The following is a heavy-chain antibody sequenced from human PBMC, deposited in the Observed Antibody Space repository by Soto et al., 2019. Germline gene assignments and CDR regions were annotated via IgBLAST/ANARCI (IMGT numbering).Heavy chain of an antibody. J-gene: IGHJ4*02. CDR1: GFTFTTYW. Sequence: EVQLVESGGGLVQPGGSLRLACAASGFTFTTYWMHWVRQAPGKGLVWVSRISRDGIGTTYAESVKGRFTISRDNTKNTLNLKMNSLGVEDTAVYYCGPLGNFGVVMGHWGQGTLVTVSS. V-gene: IGHV3-74*03. CDR2: ISRDGIGT. CDR3: GPLGNFGVVMGH. D-gene: IGHD3-3*01.